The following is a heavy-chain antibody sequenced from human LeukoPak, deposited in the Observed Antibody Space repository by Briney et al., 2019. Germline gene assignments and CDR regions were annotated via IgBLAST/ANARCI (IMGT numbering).Heavy chain of an antibody. CDR1: GGSISGYY. Sequence: SETLSLTCTVSGGSISGYYWSCIRQPPGKGLEWIGYIYYTGSTNYNPSLKSRVTISVDRSKNQFSLKLSSVTAADTAVYYCASQNLYDYVWGSHDYWGQGTLVTVSS. CDR2: IYYTGST. J-gene: IGHJ4*02. CDR3: ASQNLYDYVWGSHDY. V-gene: IGHV4-59*12. D-gene: IGHD3-16*01.